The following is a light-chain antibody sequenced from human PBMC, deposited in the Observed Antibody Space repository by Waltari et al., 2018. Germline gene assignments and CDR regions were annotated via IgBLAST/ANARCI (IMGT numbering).Light chain of an antibody. CDR3: CSYAGRYTLL. CDR1: SSEVFGYNY. Sequence: QSALTQPRAVAGSPGQSVTISCTGTSSEVFGYNYVPCYQEHPGKPPKLIIYDVNKSPSGLPDRFSGSKSGNTASLTISGLQAEDEADYYCCSYAGRYTLLFGGGTKLTVL. J-gene: IGLJ2*01. CDR2: DVN. V-gene: IGLV2-11*01.